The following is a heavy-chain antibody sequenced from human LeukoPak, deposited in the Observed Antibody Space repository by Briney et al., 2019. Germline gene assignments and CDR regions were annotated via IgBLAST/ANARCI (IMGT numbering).Heavy chain of an antibody. CDR1: GVTFSSFW. Sequence: HPGGSLRLSCAVSGVTFSSFWMTWVRQAPGKGLEWVANIKQDGREKYYVDSVKGRFTISRDNAKNSLYLEMNSLRVEDTAVYHCARGAGAIDDWGQGILVIVSS. J-gene: IGHJ4*02. D-gene: IGHD3-10*01. V-gene: IGHV3-7*03. CDR3: ARGAGAIDD. CDR2: IKQDGREK.